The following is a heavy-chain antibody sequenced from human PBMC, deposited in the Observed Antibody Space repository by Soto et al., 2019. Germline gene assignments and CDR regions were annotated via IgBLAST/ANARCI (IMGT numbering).Heavy chain of an antibody. Sequence: GASVKVSCKASGYTFTSYGISWVRQAPGQGLEWMGWISAYNGNTNYAQKLQGRVTMTTDTSTSTAYMELRSLRSDDTAVYYCARDRYYDSSGPFDYWGQGTLVTVYS. CDR1: GYTFTSYG. V-gene: IGHV1-18*04. CDR3: ARDRYYDSSGPFDY. J-gene: IGHJ4*02. D-gene: IGHD3-22*01. CDR2: ISAYNGNT.